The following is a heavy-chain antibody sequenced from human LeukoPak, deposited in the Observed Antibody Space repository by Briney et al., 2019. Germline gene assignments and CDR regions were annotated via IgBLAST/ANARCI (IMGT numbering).Heavy chain of an antibody. D-gene: IGHD6-19*01. CDR2: ISYDGSNK. V-gene: IGHV3-30-3*01. J-gene: IGHJ4*02. Sequence: GGPLRLSCAASGFTFSSYAMHWVRQAPGKGLEWVAVISYDGSNKYYADSVKGRFTISRDNSKNTLYLQMNSLRAEDTAVYYCARGDGSGWSGDYWGQGTLVTVSS. CDR1: GFTFSSYA. CDR3: ARGDGSGWSGDY.